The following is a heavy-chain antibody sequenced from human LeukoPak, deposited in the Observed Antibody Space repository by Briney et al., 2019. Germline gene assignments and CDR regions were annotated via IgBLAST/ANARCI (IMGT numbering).Heavy chain of an antibody. CDR3: ARESGSASFDY. D-gene: IGHD6-19*01. CDR1: GFTFSSYS. V-gene: IGHV3-21*01. Sequence: PGGSLRLSCAASGFTFSSYSINWVRQAPGKGLEWVSSISSSSSYIYYADSVKGRFTISRDNAKNSPYLQMNSLRAEDTAVYYCARESGSASFDYWGQGTLVTVSS. J-gene: IGHJ4*02. CDR2: ISSSSSYI.